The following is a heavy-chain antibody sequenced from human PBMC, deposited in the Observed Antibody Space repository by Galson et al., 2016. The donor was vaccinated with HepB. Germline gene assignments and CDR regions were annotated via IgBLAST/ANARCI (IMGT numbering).Heavy chain of an antibody. CDR1: GFTFSDHY. V-gene: IGHV3-11*06. D-gene: IGHD3-3*01. CDR3: ARVSPTATYYDFWSGKYYYKDV. Sequence: SLRLSCAASGFTFSDHYMSWIRQAPGKGLEWVSYISTSSSYTNYADSVKGRFIISRDNAKNSMYLQMNSLRAEDTAVYYCARVSPTATYYDFWSGKYYYKDVWGKGTTVTVSS. J-gene: IGHJ6*03. CDR2: ISTSSSYT.